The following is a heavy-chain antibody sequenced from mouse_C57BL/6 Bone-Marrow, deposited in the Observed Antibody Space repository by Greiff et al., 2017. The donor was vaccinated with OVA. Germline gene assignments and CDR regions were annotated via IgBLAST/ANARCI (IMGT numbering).Heavy chain of an antibody. D-gene: IGHD1-1*01. J-gene: IGHJ4*01. Sequence: LQESGAELARPGASVKLSCKASGYTFTSYGISWVKQRTGQGLEWIGVIYPRSGNTYYNEKFKGKATLTADKSSSTAYMELRSLTSEDSAVYYYARRNYGSSYGGARDYWGQGTSLTVSS. V-gene: IGHV1-81*01. CDR1: GYTFTSYG. CDR3: ARRNYGSSYGGARDY. CDR2: IYPRSGNT.